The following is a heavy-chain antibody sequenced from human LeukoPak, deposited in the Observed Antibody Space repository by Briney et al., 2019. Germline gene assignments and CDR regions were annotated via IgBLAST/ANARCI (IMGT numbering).Heavy chain of an antibody. Sequence: GGSLRLSCAASGFTFSSYAMSWVRQAPGKGQEWVSAISGSGGSTYYADSVKGRFTISRDNSKNTLYLQMNSLRAEDTAVYYCAKDSSSWYYYYYYGMDVWGQGTTVTVSS. CDR1: GFTFSSYA. V-gene: IGHV3-23*01. D-gene: IGHD6-13*01. J-gene: IGHJ6*02. CDR3: AKDSSSWYYYYYYGMDV. CDR2: ISGSGGST.